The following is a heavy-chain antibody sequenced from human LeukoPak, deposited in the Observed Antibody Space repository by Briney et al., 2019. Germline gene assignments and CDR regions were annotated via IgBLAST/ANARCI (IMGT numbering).Heavy chain of an antibody. CDR3: ARARGGRDGYNYYFDY. V-gene: IGHV1-69*05. CDR2: IIPIFGTA. Sequence: SVKVSCKASGGTFSSYAISWVRQAPGQGLEWMGGIIPIFGTANYAQKFQGRVTLTTDESTSTAYMELSSLRSEDTPVYYCARARGGRDGYNYYFDYWGQGTLVTVSS. J-gene: IGHJ4*02. D-gene: IGHD5-24*01. CDR1: GGTFSSYA.